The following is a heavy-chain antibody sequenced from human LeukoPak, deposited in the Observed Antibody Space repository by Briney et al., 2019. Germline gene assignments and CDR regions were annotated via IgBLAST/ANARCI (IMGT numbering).Heavy chain of an antibody. J-gene: IGHJ5*01. Sequence: ASVKVSCKASGYTFTNYYMHWVRQAPGQGLEWLGIINPSGGSTTYAQKFQGRVTMTRDTSTSTVYMEPRSLRSEDTAVYYCARSRIQLWIDFWGQGTLVTVSS. D-gene: IGHD5-18*01. CDR3: ARSRIQLWIDF. V-gene: IGHV1-46*01. CDR2: INPSGGST. CDR1: GYTFTNYY.